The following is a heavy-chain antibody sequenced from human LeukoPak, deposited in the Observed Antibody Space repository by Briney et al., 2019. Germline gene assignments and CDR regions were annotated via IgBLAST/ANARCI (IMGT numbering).Heavy chain of an antibody. CDR1: GFTFSNYA. J-gene: IGHJ6*02. Sequence: GGSLRLSCSASGFTFSNYAMHWVRQAPGKGLEYLSAITANGGSIYYADSVKGRFTISRDNSKNTLYLQMSSLRAEDTAVYYCVKATGKNYYYGMDVWGQGTTVTVSS. V-gene: IGHV3-64D*09. D-gene: IGHD1-14*01. CDR3: VKATGKNYYYGMDV. CDR2: ITANGGSI.